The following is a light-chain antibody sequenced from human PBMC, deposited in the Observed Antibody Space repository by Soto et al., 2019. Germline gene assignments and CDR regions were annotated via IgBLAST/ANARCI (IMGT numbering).Light chain of an antibody. CDR3: QQRSNWPPVT. CDR1: QSVKNY. J-gene: IGKJ4*01. CDR2: DAS. Sequence: EIVLTQSPATLSLSPGERATLSCRASQSVKNYLAWYQQKPGQAPRLLIYDASNRATGIPARFSGSGSGTDFTLTISSLEPEDSAVYYCQQRSNWPPVTFGGGNKVEIK. V-gene: IGKV3-11*01.